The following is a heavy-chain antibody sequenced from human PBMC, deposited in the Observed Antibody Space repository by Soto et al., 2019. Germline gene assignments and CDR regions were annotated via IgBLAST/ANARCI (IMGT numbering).Heavy chain of an antibody. CDR2: INSDGSST. CDR1: GFTFSSYW. CDR3: RLNPQAEYYYYGMDV. V-gene: IGHV3-74*01. J-gene: IGHJ6*02. Sequence: GGSLRLSCAASGFTFSSYWMHWVRQAPGKGLVWVSRINSDGSSTSYADSVKGRFTISRDNAKNTLYLQMNSLRAEDTAVYYCRLNPQAEYYYYGMDVWGQGTTVTVSS.